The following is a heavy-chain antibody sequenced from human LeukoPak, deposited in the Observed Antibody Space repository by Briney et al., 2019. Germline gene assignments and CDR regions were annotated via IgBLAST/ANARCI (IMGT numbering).Heavy chain of an antibody. J-gene: IGHJ6*03. V-gene: IGHV3-7*03. Sequence: GGSLRLSCAASGFTFSSYWMSWVRQAPGKGLEWVANIKQDGSEKYYVDSVKGRFTISRDNAKNSLYLQMNSLRAEDTAVYYCAKDPPLVRLGELSFGYYYYMDVWGKGTTVTISS. CDR3: AKDPPLVRLGELSFGYYYYMDV. D-gene: IGHD3-16*02. CDR1: GFTFSSYW. CDR2: IKQDGSEK.